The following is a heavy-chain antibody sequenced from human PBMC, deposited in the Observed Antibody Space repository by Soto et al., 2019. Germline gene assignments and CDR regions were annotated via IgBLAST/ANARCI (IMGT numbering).Heavy chain of an antibody. J-gene: IGHJ4*02. CDR1: GFTFGSYA. Sequence: GGSLRLSRAASGFTFGSYAMYWVRQAPGKGLEWVSAVSTSGSSTYYADSVKGRFTISRDNSKSTLYLQVNSLRAEDTAVYYCAREPPGVAGAGRSTYFDFWGQGALVTVSS. D-gene: IGHD6-19*01. CDR2: VSTSGSST. CDR3: AREPPGVAGAGRSTYFDF. V-gene: IGHV3-23*01.